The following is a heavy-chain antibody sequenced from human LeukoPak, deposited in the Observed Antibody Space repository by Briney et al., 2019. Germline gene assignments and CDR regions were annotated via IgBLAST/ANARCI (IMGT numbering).Heavy chain of an antibody. D-gene: IGHD6-13*01. CDR3: ARDPSSSWYSFYVDY. J-gene: IGHJ4*02. CDR1: GFTFSSYS. CDR2: ISSSSSTI. Sequence: GGSLRLSCAASGFTFSSYSMNWVRQAPGKGLEWVSYISSSSSTIYYADSVKGRFTISRDNAKNSLYLQMNSLRAEDTAVYYCARDPSSSWYSFYVDYWGQGTLVTVSS. V-gene: IGHV3-48*04.